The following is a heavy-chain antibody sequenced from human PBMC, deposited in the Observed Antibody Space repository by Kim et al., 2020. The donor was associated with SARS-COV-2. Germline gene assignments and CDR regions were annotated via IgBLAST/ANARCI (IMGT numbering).Heavy chain of an antibody. CDR1: GFTFSSYG. CDR2: ISYDGSNK. J-gene: IGHJ6*02. D-gene: IGHD6-13*01. CDR3: AKDGGRIAALYYYYYGMDV. V-gene: IGHV3-30*18. Sequence: GGSLRLSCAASGFTFSSYGMHWVRQAPGKGLEWVAVISYDGSNKYYADSVKGRFTISRDNSKNTLYLQMNSLRAEDTAVYYCAKDGGRIAALYYYYYGMDVWGQGTTVTVSS.